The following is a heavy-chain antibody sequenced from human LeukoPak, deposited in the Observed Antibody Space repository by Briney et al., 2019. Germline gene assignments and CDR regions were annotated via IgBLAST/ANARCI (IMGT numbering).Heavy chain of an antibody. CDR2: ISSSSSYI. CDR1: GFTFSSYS. V-gene: IGHV3-21*01. CDR3: AREGAYYFDY. D-gene: IGHD1-26*01. Sequence: PGGSLRLSCAASGFTFSSYSMNWVRQAPGKGLEWVSSISSSSSYIYYADSVKGRFTISRGNAKNSLYLQLSSLRAEDSAIYYCAREGAYYFDYWGQGTLVTVSS. J-gene: IGHJ4*02.